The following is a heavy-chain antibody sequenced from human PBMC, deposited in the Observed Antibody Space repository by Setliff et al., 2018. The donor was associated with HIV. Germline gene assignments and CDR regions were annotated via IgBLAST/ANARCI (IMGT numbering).Heavy chain of an antibody. Sequence: SETLSLTCAVYGGSLSGYHWSWIRQSPGKGLEWIGEISHSGSTNYNPSLKSRVIISIDTSKKQFSLKLTSVAAADTATYYCAAPRGMSTILVYWGQGSLVTVSS. J-gene: IGHJ4*02. D-gene: IGHD3-9*01. CDR3: AAPRGMSTILVY. CDR2: ISHSGST. V-gene: IGHV4-34*01. CDR1: GGSLSGYH.